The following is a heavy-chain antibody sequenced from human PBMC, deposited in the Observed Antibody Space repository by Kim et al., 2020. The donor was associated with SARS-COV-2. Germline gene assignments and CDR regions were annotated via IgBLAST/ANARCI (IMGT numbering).Heavy chain of an antibody. V-gene: IGHV1-24*01. CDR1: GYTLTELS. D-gene: IGHD2-15*01. Sequence: ASVKASCKVSGYTLTELSMHWVRQAPGKGLEWMGGFDPEDGETIYAQKFQGRVTMTEDTSTDTAYMELSSLRSEDTAVYYCATGAPYCSGGSCYSVWFDPWGQGTLVTVSS. CDR2: FDPEDGET. J-gene: IGHJ5*02. CDR3: ATGAPYCSGGSCYSVWFDP.